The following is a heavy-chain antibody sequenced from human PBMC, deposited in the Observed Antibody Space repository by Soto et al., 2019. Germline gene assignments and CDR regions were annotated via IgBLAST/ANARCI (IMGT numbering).Heavy chain of an antibody. CDR2: IIPIFGTA. CDR1: GGTFSSYA. J-gene: IGHJ5*02. V-gene: IGHV1-69*13. Sequence: VASVKVSCKASGGTFSSYAISWVRQAPGQGLEWMGGIIPIFGTANYAQKFQGRVTITADESTSTAYMELSSLRSEDTAVYYCARDKRDCSSTSCYTLYNWFDPWGQGTLVTVSS. D-gene: IGHD2-2*02. CDR3: ARDKRDCSSTSCYTLYNWFDP.